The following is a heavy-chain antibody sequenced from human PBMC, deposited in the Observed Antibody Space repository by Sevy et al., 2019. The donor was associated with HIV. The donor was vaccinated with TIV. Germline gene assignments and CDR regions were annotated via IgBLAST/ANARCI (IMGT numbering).Heavy chain of an antibody. D-gene: IGHD6-19*01. CDR2: IRQDGNEI. V-gene: IGHV3-7*01. J-gene: IGHJ4*02. Sequence: GGSLRLSCDASGFTFDMYWMQWVRQAPGKGLEWVANIRQDGNEIYYAASVRGRFTISRDNSKNTLFLQVNSLRAEDTAVYYCARDVSSALDYWGQGTLVTVSS. CDR3: ARDVSSALDY. CDR1: GFTFDMYW.